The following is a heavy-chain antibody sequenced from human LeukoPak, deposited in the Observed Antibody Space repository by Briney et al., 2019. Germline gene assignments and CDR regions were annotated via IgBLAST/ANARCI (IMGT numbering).Heavy chain of an antibody. CDR2: IKQDGDQK. D-gene: IGHD2-15*01. CDR1: GFTFSTYW. Sequence: GGSLRLSCVASGFTFSTYWMSWVRQAPGRGLEWVANIKQDGDQKNYVDFVKGRFTISRDNARNSLYLQMNSLRAEDTAVYYCARSGYCSGGGCYRVGLWGRGTLVTVSS. V-gene: IGHV3-7*01. CDR3: ARSGYCSGGGCYRVGL. J-gene: IGHJ2*01.